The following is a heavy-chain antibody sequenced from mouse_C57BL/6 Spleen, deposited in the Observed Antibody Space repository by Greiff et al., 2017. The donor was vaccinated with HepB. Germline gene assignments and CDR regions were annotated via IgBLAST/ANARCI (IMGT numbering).Heavy chain of an antibody. CDR2: INYDGSST. CDR3: ARDSSGYYFDY. V-gene: IGHV5-16*01. J-gene: IGHJ2*01. CDR1: GFTFSDYY. D-gene: IGHD3-2*02. Sequence: VMLVESEGGLVQPGSSMKLSCTASGFTFSDYYMAWVRQVPEKGLEWVANINYDGSSTYYLDSLKSRFIISRDNAKNILYLQMSSLKSEDTATYYCARDSSGYYFDYWGQGTTLTVSS.